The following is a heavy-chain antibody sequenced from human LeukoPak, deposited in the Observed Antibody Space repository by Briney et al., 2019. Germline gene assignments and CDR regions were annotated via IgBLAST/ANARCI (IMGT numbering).Heavy chain of an antibody. Sequence: PGGSLRLSCAASGFTFNNYNINWVRQAPGKGLEWVSYISSGSTTIYYADSVKGRFTISRDNAGDSLSLQMNSLRAEDTAIYYCASHASAYCGGDCSLDYWGQGTLVTVSS. J-gene: IGHJ4*02. CDR1: GFTFNNYN. CDR2: ISSGSTTI. D-gene: IGHD2-21*02. CDR3: ASHASAYCGGDCSLDY. V-gene: IGHV3-48*04.